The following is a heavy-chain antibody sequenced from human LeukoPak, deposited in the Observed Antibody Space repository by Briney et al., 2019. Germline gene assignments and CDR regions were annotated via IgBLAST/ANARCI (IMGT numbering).Heavy chain of an antibody. CDR1: GFTFSSYW. V-gene: IGHV3-74*01. Sequence: GGPLRLSCAASGFTFSSYWMHWVRQAPGKGLVWVSRIKSDGSSTEYEASVKGRFTISRDNAKNTLYLQMNSLRAEDTAVYYCARGWVPSDITMNWGQGTMVTVSS. D-gene: IGHD3-22*01. CDR2: IKSDGSST. CDR3: ARGWVPSDITMN. J-gene: IGHJ3*01.